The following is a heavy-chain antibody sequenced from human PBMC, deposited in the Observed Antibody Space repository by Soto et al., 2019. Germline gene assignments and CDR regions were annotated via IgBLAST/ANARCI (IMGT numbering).Heavy chain of an antibody. CDR3: ARDRGSSGWCDY. J-gene: IGHJ4*02. Sequence: QVQLVESGGGVVQPGGSLRLSCVTSGCIFSSHGMHWVRQAPGKGLEWVSFMYYNGTKDYYVDFVKGRFTISRDNSKNTLFLQMNSLSAGDTAIYYSARDRGSSGWCDYWGQGTLVTVYS. CDR1: GCIFSSHG. D-gene: IGHD6-19*01. CDR2: MYYNGTKD. V-gene: IGHV3-33*01.